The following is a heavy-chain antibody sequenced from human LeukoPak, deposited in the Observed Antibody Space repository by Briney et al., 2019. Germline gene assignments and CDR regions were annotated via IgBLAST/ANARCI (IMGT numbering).Heavy chain of an antibody. CDR2: IYNSGST. D-gene: IGHD3-10*01. CDR3: ARRGGSGRSFDY. J-gene: IGHJ4*02. CDR1: GGSISSSSYY. V-gene: IGHV4-39*01. Sequence: SETLSLTCTVSGGSISSSSYYWGWIRQPPGKGLEWIGNIYNSGSTYYNPSLESRVTISVDTSKNQFSLKLSSVTAADTAVYYCARRGGSGRSFDYWGQGTLVTVSS.